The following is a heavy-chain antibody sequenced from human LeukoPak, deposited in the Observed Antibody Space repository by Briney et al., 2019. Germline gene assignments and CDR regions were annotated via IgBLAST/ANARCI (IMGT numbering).Heavy chain of an antibody. V-gene: IGHV3-30*18. D-gene: IGHD3-3*01. CDR2: ISYDGSNK. CDR1: GFTFSRYG. CDR3: AKFWSGNFGRDALDI. J-gene: IGHJ3*02. Sequence: GGSLRLSCAASGFTFSRYGMHWVRQAPGKGLEWVAVISYDGSNKYYADSVKGRFTISRDNSKNILYLQMSSLSVEDMAVYYCAKFWSGNFGRDALDIWGQGTMVTVSS.